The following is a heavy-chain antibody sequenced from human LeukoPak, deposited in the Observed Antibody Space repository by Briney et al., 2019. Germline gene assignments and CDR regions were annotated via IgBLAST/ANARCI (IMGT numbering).Heavy chain of an antibody. J-gene: IGHJ5*02. Sequence: GASVKVSCKASGYTFSTNYMHWVRQAPGQGFEWMGLINPSGGSTTYAQKFQGRVTMTRDMSTSTFYMELSSLRSEDTAVYYCSRDRCSSTSCYNGYWFDPWGQGTLVTVSS. D-gene: IGHD2-2*02. CDR3: SRDRCSSTSCYNGYWFDP. CDR2: INPSGGST. CDR1: GYTFSTNY. V-gene: IGHV1-46*01.